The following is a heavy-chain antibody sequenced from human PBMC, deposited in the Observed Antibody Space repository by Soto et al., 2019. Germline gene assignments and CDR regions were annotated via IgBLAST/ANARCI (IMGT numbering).Heavy chain of an antibody. CDR2: VNHSGTT. J-gene: IGHJ4*02. CDR3: ARGVVI. Sequence: SETLSLTCGVYGGSFSGYYWGWIRQSPEKGLEWIGEVNHSGTTIYNPSLESRVTISIDTSKSQFSLNLRYVTAADTAVYYCARGVVIWGQGTLVTVSS. D-gene: IGHD3-16*02. V-gene: IGHV4-34*01. CDR1: GGSFSGYY.